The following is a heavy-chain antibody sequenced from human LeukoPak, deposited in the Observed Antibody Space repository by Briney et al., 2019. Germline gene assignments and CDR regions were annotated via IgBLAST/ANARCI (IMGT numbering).Heavy chain of an antibody. Sequence: KPSETLSLTCTVSGGSVSSGGYYWSWIRQHPGQGLEWIGYIYYSGTTYYNPSLKSRVTISVDTSKNQFSLKLSSVTAADTAVYYCARDQGAAELLLNAFDIWGQGTMVTVSS. D-gene: IGHD2-2*01. CDR2: IYYSGTT. J-gene: IGHJ3*02. CDR3: ARDQGAAELLLNAFDI. CDR1: GGSVSSGGYY. V-gene: IGHV4-31*03.